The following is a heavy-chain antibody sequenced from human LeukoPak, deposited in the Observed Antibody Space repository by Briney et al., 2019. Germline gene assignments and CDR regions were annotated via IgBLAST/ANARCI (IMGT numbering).Heavy chain of an antibody. CDR2: IKQDGSEK. Sequence: PGGSLRLSCAASGFTFSNAWMNWVRQAPGKGLEWVANIKQDGSEKYYVDSVKGRFTISRDNAKNSLYLQMNSLRAEDTAVYYCARDGLYSSSWYSRYDAFDIWGQGTMVTVSS. J-gene: IGHJ3*02. V-gene: IGHV3-7*01. D-gene: IGHD6-13*01. CDR3: ARDGLYSSSWYSRYDAFDI. CDR1: GFTFSNAW.